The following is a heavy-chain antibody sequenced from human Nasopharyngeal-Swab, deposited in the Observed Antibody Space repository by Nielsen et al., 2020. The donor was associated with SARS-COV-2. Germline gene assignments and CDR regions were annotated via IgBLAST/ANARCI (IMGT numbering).Heavy chain of an antibody. J-gene: IGHJ4*02. CDR2: INHSGST. CDR1: GGSFSGYY. V-gene: IGHV4-34*01. Sequence: SETLSLTCAVYGGSFSGYYWSWIRQPPGKGLEWIGEINHSGSTNYNPSLKSRVTISVDTSKNQFSLKLSSVTAADTAVYYCARVGYPLPAAGLYYFDYWGQGTLVTVSS. D-gene: IGHD2-2*01. CDR3: ARVGYPLPAAGLYYFDY.